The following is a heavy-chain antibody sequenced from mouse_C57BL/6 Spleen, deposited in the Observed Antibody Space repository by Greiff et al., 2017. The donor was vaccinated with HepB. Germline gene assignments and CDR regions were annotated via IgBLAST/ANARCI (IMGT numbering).Heavy chain of an antibody. D-gene: IGHD1-1*01. Sequence: VQLQQSGPELVKPGASVKISCKASGYSFTGYYMNWVKQSPEKSLEWIGEINPSTGGTTDNQKFKAKATLTVDKSSSTAYMQLKGLTSEDSAVYYCARVATVVARDFDVWGTGTTVTVSS. CDR2: INPSTGGT. CDR1: GYSFTGYY. CDR3: ARVATVVARDFDV. V-gene: IGHV1-42*01. J-gene: IGHJ1*03.